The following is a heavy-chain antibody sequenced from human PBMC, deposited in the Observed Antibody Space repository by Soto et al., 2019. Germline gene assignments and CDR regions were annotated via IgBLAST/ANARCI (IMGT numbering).Heavy chain of an antibody. CDR2: ISYDGSNK. Sequence: QVQLVESGGGVVQPGRSLRLSCAASGFTFSSYGMHWVRQAPGKGLEWVAVISYDGSNKYYADSVKGRITISRDNSKNTLYLQMNSLRAENTAVYYCAKEGMTTVTTFAFDIWGQGTMVTVSS. CDR3: AKEGMTTVTTFAFDI. D-gene: IGHD4-17*01. CDR1: GFTFSSYG. J-gene: IGHJ3*02. V-gene: IGHV3-30*18.